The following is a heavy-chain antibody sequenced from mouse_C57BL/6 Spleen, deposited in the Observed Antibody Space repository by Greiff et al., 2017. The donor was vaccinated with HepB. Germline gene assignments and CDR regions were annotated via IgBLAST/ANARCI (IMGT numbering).Heavy chain of an antibody. CDR3: ARKDGYFYAMDD. Sequence: VQLQQPGAELVKPGASVKLSCKASGYTFTSYWMQWVKQRPGQGLEWIGEIDPSDSYTNYNQKFKGKATLTVDTSSSTAYMQLSSLTSEDSAVYYCARKDGYFYAMDDWGQGTSVTVSS. CDR2: IDPSDSYT. CDR1: GYTFTSYW. D-gene: IGHD2-3*01. V-gene: IGHV1-50*01. J-gene: IGHJ4*01.